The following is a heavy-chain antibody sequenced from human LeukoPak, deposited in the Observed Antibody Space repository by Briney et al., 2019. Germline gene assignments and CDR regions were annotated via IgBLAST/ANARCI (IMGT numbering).Heavy chain of an antibody. J-gene: IGHJ4*02. CDR1: GFTFSRNA. V-gene: IGHV3-30*02. D-gene: IGHD2-8*02. CDR3: AKDGSWSCTD. CDR2: IAHHGNNK. Sequence: GGSLRLSCAASGFTFSRNAIHWVRQGPGKGLEWVSYIAHHGNNKYYADSVKGRFTISRDNSKRTLYLQMNSRRADDTAAYCWAKDGSWSCTDWGQGTLVTVSS.